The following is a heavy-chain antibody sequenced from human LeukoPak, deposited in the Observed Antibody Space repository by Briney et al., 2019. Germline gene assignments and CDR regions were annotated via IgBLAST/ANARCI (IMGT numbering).Heavy chain of an antibody. CDR3: ARVRKRPSYYYGSGSYLDYYYGMDV. Sequence: SETLSLTCAVYGGSFSGYYWSWIRQPPGKGLEWIGEINHSGSTNYNPSLKSRVTISVDTSKNQFSLKLSPVTGADTAVYYCARVRKRPSYYYGSGSYLDYYYGMDVWGQGTTVTVSS. CDR2: INHSGST. CDR1: GGSFSGYY. V-gene: IGHV4-34*01. D-gene: IGHD3-10*01. J-gene: IGHJ6*02.